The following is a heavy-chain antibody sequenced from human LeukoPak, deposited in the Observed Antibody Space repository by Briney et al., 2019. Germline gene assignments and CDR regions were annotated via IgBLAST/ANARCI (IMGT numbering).Heavy chain of an antibody. CDR2: ISPSASHR. J-gene: IGHJ4*02. CDR3: AKDRYSYAYEYFDC. D-gene: IGHD5-18*01. V-gene: IGHV3-23*01. CDR1: GFPFSDYA. Sequence: GGSLRLSCAASGFPFSDYAMTWVRQAPGKGLEWVAAISPSASHRYYADFVGGRFTISRDNSKNTLYLQMNSPRAEDTAVYYCAKDRYSYAYEYFDCWGQGTLVTVSS.